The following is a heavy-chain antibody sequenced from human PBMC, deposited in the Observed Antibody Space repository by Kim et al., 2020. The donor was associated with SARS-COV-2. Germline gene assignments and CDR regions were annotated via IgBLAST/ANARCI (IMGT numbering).Heavy chain of an antibody. Sequence: SETLSLTCTVSGGSVSSGSSFWSWLRQPPGKGLEWIGSVSYSGTTYYNPSLKSRVTISVDTPKSQFFLKLSSVTAADTAVFYCAKFGDYCDSTYCYYPFVSFEYWGQGTLVTVSS. CDR1: GGSVSSGSSF. D-gene: IGHD2-2*01. CDR3: AKFGDYCDSTYCYYPFVSFEY. J-gene: IGHJ4*02. V-gene: IGHV4-61*01. CDR2: VSYSGTT.